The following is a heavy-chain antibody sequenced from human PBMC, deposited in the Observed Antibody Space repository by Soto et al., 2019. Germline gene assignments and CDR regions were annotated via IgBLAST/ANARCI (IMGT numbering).Heavy chain of an antibody. Sequence: PGWSLILSCAASGFTFSGSAMHWVRQASGKGLEWVGRIRSKANSYATAYAASVKGRFTISRDDSKNTAYLQMNSLKTEDTAVYYGTPSRGGYYGMEVWGQGTTVT. V-gene: IGHV3-73*01. J-gene: IGHJ6*02. CDR2: IRSKANSYAT. D-gene: IGHD2-15*01. CDR3: TPSRGGYYGMEV. CDR1: GFTFSGSA.